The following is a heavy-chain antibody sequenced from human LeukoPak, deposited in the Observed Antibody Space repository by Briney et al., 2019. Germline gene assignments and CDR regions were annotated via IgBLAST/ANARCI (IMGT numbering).Heavy chain of an antibody. D-gene: IGHD3-22*01. V-gene: IGHV3-23*01. CDR3: AKEVKDYYDSSGYYPDAFDI. Sequence: GGSLRLSCAASGFTFSSHSMNWVRQAPGKGLEWVSAISGSGGSTYYADSVKGRFTISRDNSKNTLYLQMNSLRAEDTAVYYCAKEVKDYYDSSGYYPDAFDIWGQGTMVTVSS. CDR1: GFTFSSHS. J-gene: IGHJ3*02. CDR2: ISGSGGST.